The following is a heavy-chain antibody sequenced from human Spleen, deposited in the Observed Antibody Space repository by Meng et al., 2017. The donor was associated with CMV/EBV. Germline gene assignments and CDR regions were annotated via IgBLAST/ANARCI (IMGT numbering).Heavy chain of an antibody. CDR3: ARPPIAAAGTTSFDY. D-gene: IGHD6-13*01. V-gene: IGHV5-51*01. CDR2: IYPGDSDT. CDR1: GYSFTNYW. Sequence: GESLKISCKGSGYSFTNYWIGWVRQMPGKGLEWMGIIYPGDSDTRYSPSFQGQVTISADKSISTAYLQWSSLKDSDTAMYYCARPPIAAAGTTSFDYWGQGTLVTVSS. J-gene: IGHJ4*02.